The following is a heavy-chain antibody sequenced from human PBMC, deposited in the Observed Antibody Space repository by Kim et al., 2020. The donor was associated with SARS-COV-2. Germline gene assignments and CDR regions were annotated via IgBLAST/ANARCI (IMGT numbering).Heavy chain of an antibody. J-gene: IGHJ4*02. CDR2: INHSGST. D-gene: IGHD5-18*01. Sequence: SETLSLTCAVYGGSFSGYYWSWIRQPPGKGLEWIGEINHSGSTNYNPSLKSRVTISVDTSKNQFSLKLSSVTAADTAVYYCASLGYSYGYRVGYFDDYWGQGTLVTVSS. V-gene: IGHV4-34*01. CDR3: ASLGYSYGYRVGYFDDY. CDR1: GGSFSGYY.